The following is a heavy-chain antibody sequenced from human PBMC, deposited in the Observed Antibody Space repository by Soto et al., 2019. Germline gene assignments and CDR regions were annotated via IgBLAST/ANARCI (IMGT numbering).Heavy chain of an antibody. J-gene: IGHJ4*02. CDR1: GGSISSYY. CDR2: IYYSGST. D-gene: IGHD6-19*01. V-gene: IGHV4-59*01. CDR3: ARARPYSSGCYDY. Sequence: SETLSLTCTVSGGSISSYYWSWIRQPPGRGLEWIGYIYYSGSTNYNPSLKSRVTISVDTSKNQFSLKLSSVTAADTAVYYCARARPYSSGCYDYWGQGTLVTVSS.